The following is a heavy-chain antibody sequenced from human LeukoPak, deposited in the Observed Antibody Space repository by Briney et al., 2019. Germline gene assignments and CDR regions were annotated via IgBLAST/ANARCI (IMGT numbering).Heavy chain of an antibody. CDR1: GFTFSRYW. D-gene: IGHD3-22*01. Sequence: GGSLRLSCAASGFTFSRYWMHWVRQAPGKGLVWASRINTDGSSTTYADSVKGRFTISRDNAKNTLYLQVNSLRAEDTAVYYCARSHYFDSGGYYYYYYGMDVWGQGTTVTVSS. CDR3: ARSHYFDSGGYYYYYYGMDV. V-gene: IGHV3-74*01. J-gene: IGHJ6*02. CDR2: INTDGSST.